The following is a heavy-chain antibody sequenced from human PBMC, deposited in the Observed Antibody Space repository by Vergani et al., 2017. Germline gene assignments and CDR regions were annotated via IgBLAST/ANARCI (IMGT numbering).Heavy chain of an antibody. CDR1: GFTLGDYA. CDR2: IRSKAYGGTT. V-gene: IGHV3-49*03. J-gene: IGHJ6*02. CDR3: TREVYGSGSYYYYGMDV. Sequence: EVQLVESGGGLVQPGRSLRLSCTASGFTLGDYAMSWFRQAPGKGLEWVGFIRSKAYGGTTEYAASVKGRFTISRDDSKSIAYLQMNSLKTEDTAVYYCTREVYGSGSYYYYGMDVWGQGTTVTVSS. D-gene: IGHD3-10*01.